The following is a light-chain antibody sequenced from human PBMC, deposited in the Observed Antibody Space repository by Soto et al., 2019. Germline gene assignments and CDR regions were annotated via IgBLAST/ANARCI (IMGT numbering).Light chain of an antibody. CDR2: KAS. J-gene: IGKJ1*01. CDR1: QYISTW. CDR3: QQYNNS. V-gene: IGKV1-5*03. Sequence: DIPMTQFPSTLSASVGDRVTITCRASQYISTWLAWYQQKPGKAPKLLIYKASSLESGVPSRFSGSGSGTEFTLTISSLQPDDLATYYCQQYNNSFGQGTKVEI.